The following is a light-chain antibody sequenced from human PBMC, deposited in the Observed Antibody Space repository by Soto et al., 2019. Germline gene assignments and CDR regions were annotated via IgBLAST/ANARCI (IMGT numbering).Light chain of an antibody. Sequence: DVLVTQSPSSLSAPVGDRVTITCRASQIIVTDLSWYQQRPGKAPTLLIYGASTLQRGVPSRFSGSGSGTDFTLTISSLQPEDSATYYCQQTYSTPITFGRGTRLEIK. CDR2: GAS. CDR1: QIIVTD. CDR3: QQTYSTPIT. V-gene: IGKV1-39*01. J-gene: IGKJ5*01.